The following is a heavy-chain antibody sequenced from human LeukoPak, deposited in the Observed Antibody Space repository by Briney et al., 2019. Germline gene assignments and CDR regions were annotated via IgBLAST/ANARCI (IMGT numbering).Heavy chain of an antibody. J-gene: IGHJ4*02. D-gene: IGHD3-22*01. CDR1: GFTFSSYW. Sequence: PGGSLRLSCAASGFTFSSYWMNWARQAPGKGLEWVSGINWNGGSTGYADSVKGRFTISRDNAKNSLYLQMNSLRAEDTALYYCARATYYYDSSGYYHIRDYFDYWGQGTLVTVSS. CDR3: ARATYYYDSSGYYHIRDYFDY. CDR2: INWNGGST. V-gene: IGHV3-20*04.